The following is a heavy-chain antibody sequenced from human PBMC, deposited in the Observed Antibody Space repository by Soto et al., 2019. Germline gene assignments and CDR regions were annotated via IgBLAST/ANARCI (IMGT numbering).Heavy chain of an antibody. J-gene: IGHJ6*02. V-gene: IGHV5-51*01. CDR1: GYSFTTSW. CDR2: IYPSDSDT. D-gene: IGHD6-19*01. Sequence: GESLKISCKGSGYSFTTSWNCWQRQMPGKDQELMGIIYPSDSDTRYSSSFQGQVTISTDKSISTAYLQSTSLKTSETAMKYFARHGGGWRYYYYGMDVWGRVSAVTV. CDR3: ARHGGGWRYYYYGMDV.